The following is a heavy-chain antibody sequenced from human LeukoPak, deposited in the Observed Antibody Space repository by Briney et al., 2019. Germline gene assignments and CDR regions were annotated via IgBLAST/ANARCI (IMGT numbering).Heavy chain of an antibody. CDR3: ARVPLGGSYKSHAFDI. D-gene: IGHD1-26*01. CDR2: IIPIFGTA. V-gene: IGHV1-69*13. Sequence: SVKVSCTASGGTFSSYAISWVRQAPGQGLEWMGGIIPIFGTANYAQKFQGRVTITADESTSTAYMELSSLRSEDTAVYYCARVPLGGSYKSHAFDIWGQGTMVTVSS. CDR1: GGTFSSYA. J-gene: IGHJ3*02.